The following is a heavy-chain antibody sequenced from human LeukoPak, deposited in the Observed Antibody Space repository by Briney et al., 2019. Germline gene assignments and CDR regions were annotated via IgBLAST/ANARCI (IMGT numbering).Heavy chain of an antibody. CDR3: AKLHTLTYCGGDCSKGGGGDY. J-gene: IGHJ4*02. D-gene: IGHD2-21*02. CDR1: GFTFDDYA. CDR2: ISGDGGST. Sequence: GGSLRLSCAASGFTFDDYAMHWVRQAPGKGLEWVSLISGDGGSTYYADSVKGRFTISRDNSKNSLYLQMNSLRTEDTALYYCAKLHTLTYCGGDCSKGGGGDYWGQGTLVTVSS. V-gene: IGHV3-43*02.